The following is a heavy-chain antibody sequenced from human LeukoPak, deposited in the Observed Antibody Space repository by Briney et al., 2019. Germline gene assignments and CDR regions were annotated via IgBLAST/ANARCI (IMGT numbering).Heavy chain of an antibody. V-gene: IGHV1-18*01. D-gene: IGHD2-2*02. CDR2: ISAYNGNT. J-gene: IGHJ6*02. CDR3: ARSSGYCSSTSCYSAFYYYYGMDV. Sequence: ASVKVSCKASGYTFTSYGISWVRQAPGQGLEWMGWISAYNGNTNYAQKFQGRVTMTRNTSISTAYMELSSLRSEDTAVYYCARSSGYCSSTSCYSAFYYYYGMDVWGQGTTVTVSS. CDR1: GYTFTSYG.